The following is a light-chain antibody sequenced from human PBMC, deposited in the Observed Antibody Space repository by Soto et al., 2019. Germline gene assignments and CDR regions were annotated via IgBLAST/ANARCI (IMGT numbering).Light chain of an antibody. CDR1: SSNIGNNY. CDR3: GTWDNNLSIGV. Sequence: QSVLTQPPSVSAAPGQKVTISCSGSSSNIGNNYVSWYQQLPGTAPKLLIYDNNKRPSGIPDRFSGSKSGTSATLGITGLQTGDEADYYYGTWDNNLSIGVFGGGTKLTVL. J-gene: IGLJ3*02. V-gene: IGLV1-51*01. CDR2: DNN.